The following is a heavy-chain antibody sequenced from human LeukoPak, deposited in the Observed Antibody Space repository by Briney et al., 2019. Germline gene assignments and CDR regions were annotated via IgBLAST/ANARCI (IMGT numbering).Heavy chain of an antibody. J-gene: IGHJ4*02. Sequence: GGSLRLSCAASGFTFNNYALTWVRQTPGKGLGCVSAISGDGVSPYYADSVRGRFTISRDNSKNTLYLQMNSLRVEDTAVYFCARDPSAFPYFFDCWGQGTLVTVSS. V-gene: IGHV3-23*01. CDR1: GFTFNNYA. D-gene: IGHD3-3*01. CDR3: ARDPSAFPYFFDC. CDR2: ISGDGVSP.